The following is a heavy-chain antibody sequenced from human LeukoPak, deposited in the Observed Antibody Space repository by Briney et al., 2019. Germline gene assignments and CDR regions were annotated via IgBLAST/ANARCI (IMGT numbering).Heavy chain of an antibody. CDR2: IYYSVST. D-gene: IGHD6-13*01. V-gene: IGHV4-59*01. CDR3: ARDSVRAAGYYFYMDV. J-gene: IGHJ6*03. CDR1: GGSLSIYY. Sequence: SETLSLTCTVSGGSLSIYYWSWIRQPPGEARGWVGSIYYSVSTNYNTSLKRRASISIDTPTKQFSLKLSSVTAADTAVYYCARDSVRAAGYYFYMDVWGEGTTVTVSS.